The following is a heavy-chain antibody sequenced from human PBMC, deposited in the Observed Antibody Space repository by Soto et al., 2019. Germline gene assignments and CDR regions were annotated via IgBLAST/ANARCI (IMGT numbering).Heavy chain of an antibody. V-gene: IGHV3-23*01. CDR1: GFTFSNYA. CDR2: ISGSGAST. D-gene: IGHD6-13*01. Sequence: EVQLLESGGGLVQPGGSLRLSCAASGFTFSNYAMTWVRQPPGKGLEWVSGISGSGASTYYADSVKGRFTLSRDNSKNTLYLQRQSLRAEDTAVYYCAKNTQGSNFHLDYWGKGTLVTVSS. J-gene: IGHJ4*02. CDR3: AKNTQGSNFHLDY.